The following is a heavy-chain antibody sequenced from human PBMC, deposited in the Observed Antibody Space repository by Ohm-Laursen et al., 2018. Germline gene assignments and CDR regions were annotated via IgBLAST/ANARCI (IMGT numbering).Heavy chain of an antibody. CDR3: ARDHEGFDDSGYYYRAADT. Sequence: SLRLSCAAPGFTFSTYGMSWVRQAPGKGLEWVSLIYSGGSTFYADSVEGRFTISRDTSNNTLFLQMNSLGAEDTAVYYCARDHEGFDDSGYYYRAADTWGQGTLVTVSS. J-gene: IGHJ5*02. CDR1: GFTFSTYG. D-gene: IGHD3-22*01. V-gene: IGHV3-66*01. CDR2: IYSGGST.